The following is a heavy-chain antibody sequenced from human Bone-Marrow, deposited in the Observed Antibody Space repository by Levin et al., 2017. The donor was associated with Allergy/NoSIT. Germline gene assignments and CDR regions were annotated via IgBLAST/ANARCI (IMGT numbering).Heavy chain of an antibody. CDR1: GGSISSGGYS. D-gene: IGHD5-18*01. CDR2: IYLSGST. J-gene: IGHJ4*02. V-gene: IGHV4-30-2*01. CDR3: ARVAGYSFGYYFDH. Sequence: TPSETLSLTCAVSGGSISSGGYSWSWIRQPPGKGLEWIGNIYLSGSTNDNPSLKSRVTISVDRSKNQFSLKLSSMTAADTAVYYCARVAGYSFGYYFDHWGQGTLVTVSS.